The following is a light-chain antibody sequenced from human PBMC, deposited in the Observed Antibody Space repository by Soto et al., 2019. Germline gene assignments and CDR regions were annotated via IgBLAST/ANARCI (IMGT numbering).Light chain of an antibody. CDR2: VNRDGSH. Sequence: QSVLTQSPSDSASLGASVKLTSTLSSGHSSYDIACHQQQPEKGPRSLMKVNRDGSHNKGDGIPDRFSGSSSGAERYLTISSLQYEEEADYYCQTWGTGIAVFGGGTQLTVL. CDR1: SGHSSYD. J-gene: IGLJ7*01. CDR3: QTWGTGIAV. V-gene: IGLV4-69*01.